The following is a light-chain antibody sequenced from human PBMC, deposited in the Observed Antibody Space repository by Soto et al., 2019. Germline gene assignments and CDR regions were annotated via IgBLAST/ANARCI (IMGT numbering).Light chain of an antibody. CDR2: DDS. CDR1: NIGSKS. CDR3: QVWDGYSHPPVV. V-gene: IGLV3-21*02. J-gene: IGLJ2*01. Sequence: SYELTQPPSVSVAPGQTARIPCGGNNIGSKSVHWYQQKPGQAPVLVVYDDSDRPSGIPERLSGSNSGNTATLSISSVEAGDEADYYCQVWDGYSHPPVVFGGGTKLTVL.